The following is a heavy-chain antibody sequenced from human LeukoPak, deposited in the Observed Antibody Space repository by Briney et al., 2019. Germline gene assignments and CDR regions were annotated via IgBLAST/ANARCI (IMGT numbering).Heavy chain of an antibody. D-gene: IGHD5/OR15-5a*01. CDR1: GFSSSDYY. J-gene: IGHJ3*02. CDR3: ARSLKENVYRGVDI. CDR2: IDSSGGDI. Sequence: PGGSLRPSCAASGFSSSDYYISSIRHAPGKGLEWVSYIDSSGGDIYYAASVKGRFNIYRDDAKNSLYLQMNSLRAEDTAVYYCARSLKENVYRGVDIWGQGKLVPVSS. V-gene: IGHV3-11*01.